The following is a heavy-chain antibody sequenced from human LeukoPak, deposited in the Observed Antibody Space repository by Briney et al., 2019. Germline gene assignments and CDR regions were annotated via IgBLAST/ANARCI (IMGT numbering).Heavy chain of an antibody. CDR2: IYYSGST. Sequence: SETLSLTRTVSSGSISIISYYGGWIRQPPGKGLEWIGSIYYSGSTCYNPSLKSRVTISVDTSKNQCSLKLSSVTAADTAVYYCARADYYDSSGPQILFDYWGQGTLVTVSS. CDR1: SGSISIISYY. D-gene: IGHD3-22*01. V-gene: IGHV4-39*07. J-gene: IGHJ4*02. CDR3: ARADYYDSSGPQILFDY.